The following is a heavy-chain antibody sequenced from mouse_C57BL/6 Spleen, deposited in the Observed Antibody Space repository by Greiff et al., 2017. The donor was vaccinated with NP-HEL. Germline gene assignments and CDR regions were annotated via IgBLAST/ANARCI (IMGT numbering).Heavy chain of an antibody. CDR2: IYPGDGDT. Sequence: QVQLQQSGPELVKPGASVKISCKASGYAFSSSWMNWVKQRPGKGLEWIGRIYPGDGDTNYNGKFKGKATLTADKSSSTAYMQLSSLTSEDSAVYFCARWDFITTVVARDYWGQGTTLTVSS. CDR3: ARWDFITTVVARDY. V-gene: IGHV1-82*01. CDR1: GYAFSSSW. J-gene: IGHJ2*01. D-gene: IGHD1-1*01.